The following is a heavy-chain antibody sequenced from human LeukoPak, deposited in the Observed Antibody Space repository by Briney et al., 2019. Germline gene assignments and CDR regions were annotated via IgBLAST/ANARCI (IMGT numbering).Heavy chain of an antibody. J-gene: IGHJ3*02. CDR3: ARDQSEVNEDAFDI. CDR2: IYYSGST. D-gene: IGHD1-1*01. V-gene: IGHV4-59*01. CDR1: GGSISSYY. Sequence: SETLSLTCTVSGGSISSYYWSWIRQPPGKGLEWIGYIYYSGSTNYNPSLKSRVTISVDTSKNQFSLKLSSVTAADTAVYYCARDQSEVNEDAFDIWGQGTMVTVSS.